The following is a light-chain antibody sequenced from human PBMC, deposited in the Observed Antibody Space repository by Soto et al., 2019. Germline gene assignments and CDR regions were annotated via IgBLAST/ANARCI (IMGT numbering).Light chain of an antibody. CDR1: FDDVGGYNY. J-gene: IGLJ2*01. CDR3: SSYSGTRTLVV. V-gene: IGLV2-14*01. Sequence: QSALTQPASVSGSPGQSITIPYTGSFDDVGGYNYVSWYQQSPGQAPKLMIFDVSRRPSGVSDRFSGSKSHYTASLTISGLRAEDEAVYYCSSYSGTRTLVVFGGGTKVTVL. CDR2: DVS.